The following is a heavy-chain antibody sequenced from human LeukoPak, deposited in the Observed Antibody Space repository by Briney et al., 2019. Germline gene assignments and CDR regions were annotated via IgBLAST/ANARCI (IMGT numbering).Heavy chain of an antibody. CDR1: GYTFSTYA. D-gene: IGHD4-17*01. J-gene: IGHJ4*02. Sequence: ASVKVSCKASGYTFSTYAMHWVRQAPGQRLEWMGWINAGNGNTKYSQKFQGRVILTSDTSASTAYMELSSLRSEDTAVYYCATYGDYANWGQGTLVTVSS. V-gene: IGHV1-3*01. CDR3: ATYGDYAN. CDR2: INAGNGNT.